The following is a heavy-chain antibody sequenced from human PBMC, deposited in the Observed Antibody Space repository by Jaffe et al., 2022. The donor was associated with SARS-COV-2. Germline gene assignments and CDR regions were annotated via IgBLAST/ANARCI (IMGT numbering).Heavy chain of an antibody. CDR2: IKQDGSEK. Sequence: EVQLVESGGGLVQPGGSLRLSCAASGFTFSSYWMSWVRQAPGKGLEWVANIKQDGSEKYYVDSVKGRFTISRDNAKNSLYLQMNSLRAEDTAVYYCARAKPDYGDYWRGRFDPWGQGTLVTVSS. J-gene: IGHJ5*02. V-gene: IGHV3-7*01. D-gene: IGHD4-17*01. CDR1: GFTFSSYW. CDR3: ARAKPDYGDYWRGRFDP.